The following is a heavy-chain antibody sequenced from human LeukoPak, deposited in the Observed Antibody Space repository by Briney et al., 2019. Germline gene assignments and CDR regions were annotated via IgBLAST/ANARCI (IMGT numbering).Heavy chain of an antibody. CDR3: ARSSSWYGGSWEY. J-gene: IGHJ4*02. Sequence: GGSLRLSCAAPEFTFSAYWMHWVRQAPGKGLVWVSRINSDGSDTSYADSVKGRFTISRDNAKNTLYLQMHSLRAEDTAVYYCARSSSWYGGSWEYWGQGTLVAVSS. CDR2: INSDGSDT. CDR1: EFTFSAYW. V-gene: IGHV3-74*01. D-gene: IGHD6-19*01.